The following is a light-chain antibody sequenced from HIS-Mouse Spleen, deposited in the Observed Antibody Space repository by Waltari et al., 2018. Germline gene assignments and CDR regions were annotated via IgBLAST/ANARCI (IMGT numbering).Light chain of an antibody. Sequence: QLVLTQSPSASASLGASVKLTCTLSSGHSSYAIAWHQQQPEKGPRYLMKLNSDGSHSTGDGIPDRFSGSSSGAERYLTISSLQSEDEADYYCQTWGPVVFGGGTKLTVL. J-gene: IGLJ2*01. CDR2: LNSDGSH. CDR3: QTWGPVV. V-gene: IGLV4-69*01. CDR1: SGHSSYA.